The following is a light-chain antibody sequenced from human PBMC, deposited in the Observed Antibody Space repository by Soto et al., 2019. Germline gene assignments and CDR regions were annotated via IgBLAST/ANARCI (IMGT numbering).Light chain of an antibody. CDR1: GSNIGAGYD. V-gene: IGLV1-40*01. CDR3: SSYTTASAVV. J-gene: IGLJ2*01. CDR2: GNN. Sequence: QSALTQPPSVSGAPGQRVTISCTGSGSNIGAGYDVHWYQQLPGTAPKLLIYGNNNRPSGVPDRFSGSKSGTSASLAITGLQAEDEADYYCSSYTTASAVVFGGGTKVTVL.